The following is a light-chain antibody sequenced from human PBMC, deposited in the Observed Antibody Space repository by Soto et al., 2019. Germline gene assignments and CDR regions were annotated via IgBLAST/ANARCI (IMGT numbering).Light chain of an antibody. V-gene: IGKV3-20*01. Sequence: MVLTQSQGTLSLSPGERATLSCRATQTVANNYIAWYQQKLGQAPRLLFYAASSWASGVPDRFRGGGSGPDFTLTITRLEPEDFAVYYCQQYGTSPTFGQGTRVEIK. CDR2: AAS. CDR1: QTVANNY. J-gene: IGKJ1*01. CDR3: QQYGTSPT.